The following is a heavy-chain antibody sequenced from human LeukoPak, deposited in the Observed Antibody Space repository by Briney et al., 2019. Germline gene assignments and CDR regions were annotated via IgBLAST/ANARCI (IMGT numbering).Heavy chain of an antibody. CDR3: MSAHGY. CDR2: ILPAGKES. J-gene: IGHJ4*02. Sequence: GGSLRLSCVVSGYSFSTNMMTGVRQAPGKGLEWVATILPAGKESYRVDSVKGRFIISRDNAKNSLFLEMNSLRHDDTALYYCMSAHGYWGQGTLVTVSS. V-gene: IGHV3-7*01. CDR1: GYSFSTNM.